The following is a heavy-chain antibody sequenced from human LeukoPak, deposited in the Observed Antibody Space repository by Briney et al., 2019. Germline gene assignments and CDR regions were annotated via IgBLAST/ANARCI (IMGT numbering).Heavy chain of an antibody. CDR2: ITASGGNT. CDR3: AKGNGYSYGRYYFDY. Sequence: GGSLRLSCAASGFTFSSYAMGWVRQAPGKGMEWVSAITASGGNTYYADSVKGRFTISRDNSKNTLYLQVNSLRAEDTAVYYCAKGNGYSYGRYYFDYWGQGTLVTVSS. CDR1: GFTFSSYA. V-gene: IGHV3-23*01. D-gene: IGHD5-18*01. J-gene: IGHJ4*02.